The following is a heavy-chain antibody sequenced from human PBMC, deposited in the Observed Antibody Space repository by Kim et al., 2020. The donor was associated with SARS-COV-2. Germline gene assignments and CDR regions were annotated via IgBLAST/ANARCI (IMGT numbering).Heavy chain of an antibody. CDR3: ATLVAAAGFTLHSVVRSGYYFDY. CDR2: FDPEDGET. J-gene: IGHJ4*02. V-gene: IGHV1-24*01. Sequence: ASVKVSCKVSGYTLTELSMHWVRQAPGKGLEWMGGFDPEDGETIYAQKFQGRVTMTEDTSTDTAYMELSSLRSEDTAVYYCATLVAAAGFTLHSVVRSGYYFDYWGQGTLVTVSS. D-gene: IGHD6-13*01. CDR1: GYTLTELS.